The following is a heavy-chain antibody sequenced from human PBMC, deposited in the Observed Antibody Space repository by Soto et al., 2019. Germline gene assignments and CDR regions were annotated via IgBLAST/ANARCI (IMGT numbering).Heavy chain of an antibody. CDR1: GDSISSSKYY. V-gene: IGHV4-39*01. CDR3: ARHEFSYHNSWFDP. D-gene: IGHD5-18*01. CDR2: IYFGGIT. J-gene: IGHJ5*02. Sequence: PSETLSLTCTVSGDSISSSKYYWGWIRQPPGKGLEWIGSIYFGGITYYNPSLKSRVTISVDTSKNQFSLELSSVTAVDTVVFYCARHEFSYHNSWFDPWGQGTLVTVSS.